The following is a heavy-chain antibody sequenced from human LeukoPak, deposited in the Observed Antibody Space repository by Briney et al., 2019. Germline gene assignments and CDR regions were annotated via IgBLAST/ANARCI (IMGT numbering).Heavy chain of an antibody. CDR3: ASGGRGPF. J-gene: IGHJ4*02. V-gene: IGHV1-46*01. CDR2: INPSGDGT. Sequence: ASVKVSCKASGYTFSTYYMHWVRQAPGQGLEWMGMINPSGDGTTYAQKFQGRVSMTRDTSTSTVYMEPSSLGSEDTAVYYCASGGRGPFWGQGTLVTVSS. CDR1: GYTFSTYY. D-gene: IGHD3-10*01.